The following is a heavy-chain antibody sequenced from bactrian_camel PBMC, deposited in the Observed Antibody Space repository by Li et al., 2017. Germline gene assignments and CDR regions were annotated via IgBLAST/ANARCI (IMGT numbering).Heavy chain of an antibody. Sequence: VQLVESGGGLVQPGGSLRLACEASGFSFSSMYMSWVRQAPGKGPEWVCSIWSDGSTTYYADSVQGRFTISRDNGKSTLTLQMNGLKSEDTALYYCATSSVSGGSWPPDFRYWGQGTQVTVS. CDR3: ATSSVSGGSWPPDFRY. CDR1: GFSFSSMY. CDR2: IWSDGSTT. V-gene: IGHV3-2*01. D-gene: IGHD6*01. J-gene: IGHJ6*01.